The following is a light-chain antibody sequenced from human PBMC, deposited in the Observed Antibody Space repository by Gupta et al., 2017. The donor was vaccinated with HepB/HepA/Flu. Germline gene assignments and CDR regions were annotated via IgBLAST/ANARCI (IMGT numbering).Light chain of an antibody. Sequence: AIRMTQSTSSFSASTGDRVTITCRASQGISSYLAWYQQKPGKAPKLLIYAASTLQSGVPSRFSGSGSGTDFTLTISCLQSEDFATYYCQQYYSYPITFGQGTRLEIK. V-gene: IGKV1-8*01. CDR2: AAS. CDR1: QGISSY. CDR3: QQYYSYPIT. J-gene: IGKJ5*01.